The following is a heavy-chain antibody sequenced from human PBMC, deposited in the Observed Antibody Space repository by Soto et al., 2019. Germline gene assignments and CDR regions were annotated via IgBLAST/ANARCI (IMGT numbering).Heavy chain of an antibody. CDR3: ARAHYDILTGYPTHAFDI. D-gene: IGHD3-9*01. V-gene: IGHV4-30-4*01. J-gene: IGHJ3*02. Sequence: TLSLTCTVSGVSVSSGDYYWSWIRQPPGKGLEWIGYIYYTGRTYYNPSLKSRVIISVDTSKNQSSLKLSSVTAAEKAVYYCARAHYDILTGYPTHAFDIWGQGTMVTVSS. CDR1: GVSVSSGDYY. CDR2: IYYTGRT.